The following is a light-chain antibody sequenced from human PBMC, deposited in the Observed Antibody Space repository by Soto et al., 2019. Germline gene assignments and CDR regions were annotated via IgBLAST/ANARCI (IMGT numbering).Light chain of an antibody. CDR3: QQYNSYSVNA. Sequence: DIQMTQSPYTLSPSVGDRVSITCRASQSISGWLAWYQQKPGKAPKLLIYDASSLESGVPSRFSGSGSGTECSLTIRRLQPDDFATYYCQQYNSYSVNAFGQGTQLEIK. J-gene: IGKJ2*01. CDR2: DAS. V-gene: IGKV1-5*01. CDR1: QSISGW.